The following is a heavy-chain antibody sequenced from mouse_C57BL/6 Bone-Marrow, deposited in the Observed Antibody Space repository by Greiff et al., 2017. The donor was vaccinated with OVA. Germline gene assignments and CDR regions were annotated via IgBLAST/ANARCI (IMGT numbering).Heavy chain of an antibody. CDR3: ARAESSYYCGSSYVPFAY. D-gene: IGHD1-1*01. Sequence: VKLQESGPELVKPGASVKISCKASGYAFSSSWMNWVKQRPGKGLEWIGRIYPGDGDTNYNGKFKGKATLTADKSSSTAYMQLSSLTSEDSAVYFCARAESSYYCGSSYVPFAYWGQGTLVTVSA. J-gene: IGHJ3*01. CDR2: IYPGDGDT. V-gene: IGHV1-82*01. CDR1: GYAFSSSW.